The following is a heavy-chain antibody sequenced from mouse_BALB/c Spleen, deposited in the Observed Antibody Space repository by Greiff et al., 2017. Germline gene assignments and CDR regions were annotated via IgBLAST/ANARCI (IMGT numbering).Heavy chain of an antibody. CDR3: ARGYGYDKAWFAY. V-gene: IGHV14-3*02. J-gene: IGHJ3*01. CDR2: IDPANGNT. CDR1: GFNIKDTY. Sequence: VQLKQSGAELVKPGASVKLSCTASGFNIKDTYMHWVKQRPEQGLEWIGRIDPANGNTKYDPKFQGKATITADTSSNTAYLQLSSLTSEDTAVYYCARGYGYDKAWFAYWGQGTLVTVSA. D-gene: IGHD2-2*01.